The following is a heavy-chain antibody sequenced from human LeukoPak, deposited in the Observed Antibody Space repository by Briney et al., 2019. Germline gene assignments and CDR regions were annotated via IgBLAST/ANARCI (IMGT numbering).Heavy chain of an antibody. D-gene: IGHD2-2*01. CDR3: ASWEGGPNQLLEGYFDY. V-gene: IGHV1-69*04. J-gene: IGHJ4*02. CDR2: IIPILGIA. Sequence: ASVKVSCKASGGTFSSYAISWVRQAPGQGLEWMGRIIPILGIANYAQKFQGRVTITADKSTSTAYMELSSLRSEDTAGYYCASWEGGPNQLLEGYFDYWGQGTLVTVSS. CDR1: GGTFSSYA.